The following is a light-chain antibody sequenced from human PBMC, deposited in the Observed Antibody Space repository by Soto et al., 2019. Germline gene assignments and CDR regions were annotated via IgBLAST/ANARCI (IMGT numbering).Light chain of an antibody. CDR1: SGSFASNY. CDR2: EDN. J-gene: IGLJ3*02. CDR3: QSYNSSIDWV. Sequence: NFMLTQPHSVSEFPGKTVTISCTRSSGSFASNYVQWYQQRPGSSPTTVIYEDNQRPSGVPDRFSGSIDSSSNSASLTISGLKTEDEADYYCQSYNSSIDWVFGGGTKLTVL. V-gene: IGLV6-57*01.